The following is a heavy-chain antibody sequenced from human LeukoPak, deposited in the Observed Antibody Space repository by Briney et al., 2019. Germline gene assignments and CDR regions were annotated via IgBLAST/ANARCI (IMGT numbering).Heavy chain of an antibody. CDR1: GFTFSSYA. V-gene: IGHV3-30-3*01. CDR2: ISYDGSNK. J-gene: IGHJ6*02. Sequence: PGGSLRLSCAASGFTFSSYAMHWVRQAPGKGLEWVAVISYDGSNKYYADSVKGRFTISRDNSKNTLYLQMNSLRAEDTAVYYCAKDERWLQFILYGMDVWGQGTTVTVSS. D-gene: IGHD5-24*01. CDR3: AKDERWLQFILYGMDV.